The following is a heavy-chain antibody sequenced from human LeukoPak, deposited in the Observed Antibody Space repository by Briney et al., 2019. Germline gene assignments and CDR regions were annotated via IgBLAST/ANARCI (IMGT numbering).Heavy chain of an antibody. Sequence: ASVKVSCKASGYTFTSYYMHWVRQAPGQGLEWMEWISAYNGNTNYAQKLQGRVTMTTDTSTSTAYMELRSLRSDDTAVYYCARATSGEHIVVVIDYWGQGTLVTVSS. V-gene: IGHV1-18*04. J-gene: IGHJ4*02. CDR2: ISAYNGNT. CDR3: ARATSGEHIVVVIDY. CDR1: GYTFTSYY. D-gene: IGHD2-21*01.